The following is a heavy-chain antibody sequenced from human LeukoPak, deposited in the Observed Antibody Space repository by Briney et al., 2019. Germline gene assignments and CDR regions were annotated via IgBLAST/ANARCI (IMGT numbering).Heavy chain of an antibody. J-gene: IGHJ4*02. Sequence: SVKVSCKASGGTFSSYAISWVRQAPGQGLEWMGGIIPIFGTANYAQKFQGRATITTDESTSTAYMELSSLRSEDTAVYYCARHYYYDSSGYYFDYWGQGTLVIVSS. V-gene: IGHV1-69*05. CDR3: ARHYYYDSSGYYFDY. CDR2: IIPIFGTA. D-gene: IGHD3-22*01. CDR1: GGTFSSYA.